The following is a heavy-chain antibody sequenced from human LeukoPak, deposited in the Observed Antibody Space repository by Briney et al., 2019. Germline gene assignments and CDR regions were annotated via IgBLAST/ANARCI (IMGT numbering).Heavy chain of an antibody. CDR3: ARNSGWYGIS. D-gene: IGHD6-19*01. V-gene: IGHV3-23*01. CDR1: RFTPSSYE. J-gene: IGHJ4*02. Sequence: GGSLRLSCTVPRFTPSSYEMSWIRQAPGKGLEWVSRIDYSGGSSYYAAHVKDRFTISRDDSKNTLYLQLNSLRVEDTVEYYCARNSGWYGISWGQGTLVTVSS. CDR2: IDYSGGSS.